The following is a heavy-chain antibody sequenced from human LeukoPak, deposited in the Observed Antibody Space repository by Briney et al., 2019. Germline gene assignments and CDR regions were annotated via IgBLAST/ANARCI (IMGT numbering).Heavy chain of an antibody. CDR1: RGTFSRYA. CDR3: ARDDDRAREIDY. V-gene: IGHV1-69*04. J-gene: IGHJ4*02. CDR2: IIPILNIT. Sequence: SVKVSCKASRGTFSRYAISWVRQAPGQGLEWMGRIIPILNITHYAQKFQGRVTIAADKSTSTAYMELSSLRSEDTAMYYCARDDDRAREIDYWGQGTLVTVSS. D-gene: IGHD3-22*01.